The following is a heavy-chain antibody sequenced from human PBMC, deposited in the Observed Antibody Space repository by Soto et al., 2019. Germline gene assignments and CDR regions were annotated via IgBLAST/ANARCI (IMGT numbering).Heavy chain of an antibody. CDR3: ARGTVTIFGVVTPPDY. Sequence: QVQLVQSGAEVQKPGSSVKVSCKASGGTFSSYTFDWVRQAPGQGLEWMGRIIPMLGVTHYAQKFQGRVTITADKSASTAYMELRSLTSEDTAVYYCARGTVTIFGVVTPPDYWGQGTLVTVSS. V-gene: IGHV1-69*02. D-gene: IGHD3-3*01. CDR1: GGTFSSYT. CDR2: IIPMLGVT. J-gene: IGHJ4*02.